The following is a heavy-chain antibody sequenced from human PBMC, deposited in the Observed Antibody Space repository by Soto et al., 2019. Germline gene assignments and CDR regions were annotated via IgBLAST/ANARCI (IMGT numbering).Heavy chain of an antibody. Sequence: QVQLVQPGAEVKKPGASVKVSCKASGYTFTSYGISWVRQAPGQGLEGMGWISAYNSNTNNAQKLQGRVTMTTHTSTSTAAMKLRSLRSDDTAVYFCARAKVAYYYGMDVCGQGSTVTVS. V-gene: IGHV1-18*01. D-gene: IGHD2-21*01. CDR2: ISAYNSNT. CDR3: ARAKVAYYYGMDV. J-gene: IGHJ6*02. CDR1: GYTFTSYG.